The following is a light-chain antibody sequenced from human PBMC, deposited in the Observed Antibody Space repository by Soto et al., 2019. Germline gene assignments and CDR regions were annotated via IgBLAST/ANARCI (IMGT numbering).Light chain of an antibody. CDR1: QDISAW. CDR3: PQYSAFPCT. J-gene: IGKJ1*01. V-gene: IGKV1-5*03. CDR2: KAT. Sequence: DIQMTHSPSTLSASVGDIVTITCRASQDISAWLAWYQQKPGKPPKLVIYKATALETGVPSRFSGSGSGTEFTLTISSLQPDDFTTYYRPQYSAFPCTFGQGTKVEIX.